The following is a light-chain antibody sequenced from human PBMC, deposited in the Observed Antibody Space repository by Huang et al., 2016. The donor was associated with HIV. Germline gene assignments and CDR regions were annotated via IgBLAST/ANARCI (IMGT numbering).Light chain of an antibody. Sequence: IVLTQSPATLSLSPGERATLSCRASQGVSNYLAWYQQKPGQAPRRLIYDASTRATGIPARFSGSGSGTDFTLTISSLEPEDFAVYYCQQRSDWPLTFGGGTTVEI. V-gene: IGKV3-11*01. CDR1: QGVSNY. CDR3: QQRSDWPLT. J-gene: IGKJ4*01. CDR2: DAS.